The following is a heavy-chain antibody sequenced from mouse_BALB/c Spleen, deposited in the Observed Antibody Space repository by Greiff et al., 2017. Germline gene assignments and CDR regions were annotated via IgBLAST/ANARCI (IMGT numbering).Heavy chain of an antibody. CDR3: AREGRGYFDY. Sequence: VQLQQSGPGLVKPSQSLSLTCTVTGYSITSDYAWNWIRQFPGNKLEWMGYISYSGSTSYNPSLKSRISITRDTSKNQFFLQLNSVTTEDTATYYCAREGRGYFDYWGQGTTLTVSS. V-gene: IGHV3-2*02. CDR2: ISYSGST. J-gene: IGHJ2*01. D-gene: IGHD3-3*01. CDR1: GYSITSDYA.